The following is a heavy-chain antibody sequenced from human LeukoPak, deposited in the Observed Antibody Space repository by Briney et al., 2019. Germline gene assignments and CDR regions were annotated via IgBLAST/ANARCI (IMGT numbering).Heavy chain of an antibody. CDR2: IYGGGET. V-gene: IGHV3-53*01. CDR1: GFIVSSNY. CDR3: AIYGSGSHKGYFDY. Sequence: PGGSLRLSCAASGFIVSSNYLSWVRQAPGKGLEWVSVIYGGGETFYADSVKGRFTISRDTSKNTLYLQMNSLRAEDTAVYYCAIYGSGSHKGYFDYWGQGTLVTVSS. J-gene: IGHJ4*02. D-gene: IGHD3-10*01.